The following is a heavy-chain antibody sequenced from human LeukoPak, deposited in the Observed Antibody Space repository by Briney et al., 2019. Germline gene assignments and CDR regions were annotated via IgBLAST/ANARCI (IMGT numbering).Heavy chain of an antibody. CDR3: ARDLYWNDYVWGSYRWSMDV. CDR2: IGTAGDT. V-gene: IGHV3-13*03. CDR1: GFTFSSYD. D-gene: IGHD3-16*02. Sequence: GGSLRPSCAACGFTFSSYDMHRVRQATGKGLEWVSAIGTAGDTYYPGSVKGQFTISRENAKNSLYLQMNSLRAGDTAVYYCARDLYWNDYVWGSYRWSMDVWGKGTTVTVSS. J-gene: IGHJ6*03.